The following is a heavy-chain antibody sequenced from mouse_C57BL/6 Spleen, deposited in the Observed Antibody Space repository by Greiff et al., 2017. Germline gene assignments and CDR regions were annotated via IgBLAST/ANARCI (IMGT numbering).Heavy chain of an antibody. CDR2: ITPSHGGT. V-gene: IGHV1-53*01. CDR1: GYTFTSYW. J-gene: IGHJ3*01. Sequence: QVQLQQPGTELVKPGASVKLSCKASGYTFTSYWMHWVKQRPGQGLEWIGNITPSHGGTNYNEKFKSKATLTVDKSASTAYRQLSSLTSEDSAVYYCAREGNGNYVDWLAYWGQGTLVTVAA. D-gene: IGHD2-1*01. CDR3: AREGNGNYVDWLAY.